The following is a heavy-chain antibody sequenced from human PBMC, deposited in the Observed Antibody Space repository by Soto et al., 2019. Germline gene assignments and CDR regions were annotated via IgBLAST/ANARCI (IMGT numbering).Heavy chain of an antibody. Sequence: EVQLVESGGGLIQPGGSLRLSCTAPGFSVTSNYMSWVRQAPGKGLEWVSLILAGGSTSYADSVKGRFTVSRDNPNNTLFLQLNSLRVEDTAVYYCARGTWGISWPNFFDYWGQGVLVTVSS. J-gene: IGHJ4*02. CDR3: ARGTWGISWPNFFDY. D-gene: IGHD3-16*01. CDR1: GFSVTSNY. V-gene: IGHV3-53*01. CDR2: ILAGGST.